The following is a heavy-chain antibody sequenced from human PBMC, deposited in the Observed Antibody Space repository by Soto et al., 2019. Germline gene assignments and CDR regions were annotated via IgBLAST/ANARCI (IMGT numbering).Heavy chain of an antibody. V-gene: IGHV3-30*18. CDR1: GFTFSSYG. Sequence: GGSLRLSCAASGFTFSSYGMHWVRQAPGKGLEWVAVISYDGSNKYYADSVKGRFTISRDNSKNTLYLQMNSLRAEDTAVYYCAKDPNSSSSLYGMDVWGQGTTVTVSS. CDR3: AKDPNSSSSLYGMDV. CDR2: ISYDGSNK. D-gene: IGHD6-6*01. J-gene: IGHJ6*02.